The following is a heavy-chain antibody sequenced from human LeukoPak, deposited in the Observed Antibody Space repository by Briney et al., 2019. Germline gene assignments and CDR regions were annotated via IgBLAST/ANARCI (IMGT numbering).Heavy chain of an antibody. CDR2: ISYDGTNT. J-gene: IGHJ6*02. Sequence: GGSLRLSCAVSGFIFSTYGMHWVRQAPGKGLEWVAVISYDGTNTYYADSVKGRFTISRDNSKNTLYLQMNTLSAEDTALYRCAKDAYGMDVWGQRTTVTVSS. V-gene: IGHV3-30*18. CDR3: AKDAYGMDV. CDR1: GFIFSTYG.